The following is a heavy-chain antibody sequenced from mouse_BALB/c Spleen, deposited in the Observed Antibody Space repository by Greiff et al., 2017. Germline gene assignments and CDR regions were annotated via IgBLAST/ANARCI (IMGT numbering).Heavy chain of an antibody. D-gene: IGHD1-1*02. V-gene: IGHV5-6-3*01. CDR3: ARVLYYFDY. CDR2: INSNGGST. Sequence: EVKLVESGGGLVQPGGSLKLSCAASGFTFSSYGMSWVRQTPDKRLELVATINSNGGSTYYPDSVKGRFTISRDNAKNTLYLQMSSLKSEDTAMYYCARVLYYFDYWGQGTTLTVSS. CDR1: GFTFSSYG. J-gene: IGHJ2*01.